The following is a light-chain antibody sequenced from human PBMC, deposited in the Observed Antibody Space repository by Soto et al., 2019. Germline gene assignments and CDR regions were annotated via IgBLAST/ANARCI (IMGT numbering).Light chain of an antibody. Sequence: SVLTQAPGTLSLSPGERATLSCRASQTVNSRYLNWYQHKPGQAPRLLIYGASIRATGIPDRFSGSRSGADFSLTITRLEPEDSAVYSCQQFDDSRPAFTFGQGTKLEI. CDR2: GAS. CDR1: QTVNSRY. J-gene: IGKJ2*01. CDR3: QQFDDSRPAFT. V-gene: IGKV3-20*01.